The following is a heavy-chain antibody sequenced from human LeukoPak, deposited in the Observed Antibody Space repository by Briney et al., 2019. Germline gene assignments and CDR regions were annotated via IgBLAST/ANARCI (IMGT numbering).Heavy chain of an antibody. CDR2: ISWNSGII. CDR3: ARGPNSNWSGLDF. D-gene: IGHD6-6*01. V-gene: IGHV3-9*01. J-gene: IGHJ4*02. Sequence: GGSLRLSCTASGFTFDDYAMHWVRQAPGKGLEWVSGISWNSGIIGSADSVKGRFTISRGNAKNSLYLQMNSLRAEDTAVYYCARGPNSNWSGLDFWGQGTLLTVSS. CDR1: GFTFDDYA.